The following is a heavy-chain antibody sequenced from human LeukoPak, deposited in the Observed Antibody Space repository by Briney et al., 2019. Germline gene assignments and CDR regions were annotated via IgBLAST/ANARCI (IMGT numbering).Heavy chain of an antibody. CDR3: VRDAVTAY. J-gene: IGHJ4*02. Sequence: GRSLKLSCAASGFIFSDYAMQWVRQAPGKGLEWLANIKEDGSKKYYVDSVKGRFTISRNNAKNSLFLQMNSLRNEDTAVYYCVRDAVTAYWGQGTLVTVSS. D-gene: IGHD2-21*02. CDR1: GFIFSDYA. V-gene: IGHV3-7*01. CDR2: IKEDGSKK.